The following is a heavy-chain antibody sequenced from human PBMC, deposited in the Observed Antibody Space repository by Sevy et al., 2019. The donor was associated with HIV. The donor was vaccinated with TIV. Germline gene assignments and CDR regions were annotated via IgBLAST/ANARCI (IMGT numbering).Heavy chain of an antibody. Sequence: SETLSLTCTVSGGSISSGDYSWSWIRQPPGKGLEWIGYIYHSGSTYYNPSLKSRVTISVDRSKNQFSLKLSSVTAADTAVYYCARARGTVTILPHFDYWAREPWSPSPQ. CDR1: GGSISSGDYS. J-gene: IGHJ4*02. CDR3: ARARGTVTILPHFDY. D-gene: IGHD1-1*01. CDR2: IYHSGST. V-gene: IGHV4-30-2*01.